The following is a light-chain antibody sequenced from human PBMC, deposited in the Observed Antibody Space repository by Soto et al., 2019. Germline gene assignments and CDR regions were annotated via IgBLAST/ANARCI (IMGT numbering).Light chain of an antibody. Sequence: EIVMTQSPGTLYVSPGGRAALSCRASQSVITNLAWYQQKPGQAPRLLIFDASTRATSIPARFSGSGSGTEFTLTISSLQSADVAVYYCQQYYTWPRGTFGQGTKVEV. CDR1: QSVITN. CDR3: QQYYTWPRGT. V-gene: IGKV3-15*01. J-gene: IGKJ1*01. CDR2: DAS.